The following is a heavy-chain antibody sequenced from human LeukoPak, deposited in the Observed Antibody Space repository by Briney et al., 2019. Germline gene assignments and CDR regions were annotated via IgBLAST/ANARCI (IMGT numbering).Heavy chain of an antibody. D-gene: IGHD6-19*01. Sequence: PGGSLRLSRAASGFTFSSYAMHWVRQAPGKGLEYVSAISSNGGSTYYANSVKGRFTISRDNSKNTLYLQMGSLRAEDMAVYYCARGSGNDPYSSGWRPPDYWGQGTLVTISS. CDR1: GFTFSSYA. CDR3: ARGSGNDPYSSGWRPPDY. CDR2: ISSNGGST. J-gene: IGHJ4*02. V-gene: IGHV3-64*01.